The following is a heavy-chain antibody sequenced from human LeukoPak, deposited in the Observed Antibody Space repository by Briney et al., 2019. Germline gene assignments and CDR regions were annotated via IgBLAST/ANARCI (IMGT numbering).Heavy chain of an antibody. V-gene: IGHV3-21*01. CDR3: AKDHSEWLFGVGYYGMDV. D-gene: IGHD3-3*01. J-gene: IGHJ6*02. CDR2: ISSSSSYI. CDR1: GFTFSSYS. Sequence: GGSLRLSCAASGFTFSSYSMNWVRQAPGKGLEWVSSISSSSSYIYYADSVKGRFTSSRDNAKNSLYLQMNSLRAEDTAVYYCAKDHSEWLFGVGYYGMDVWGQGTTVTVSS.